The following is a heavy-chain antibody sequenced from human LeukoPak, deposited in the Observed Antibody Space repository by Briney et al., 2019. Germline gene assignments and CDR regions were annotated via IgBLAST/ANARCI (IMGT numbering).Heavy chain of an antibody. CDR1: GYTFINYY. V-gene: IGHV1-46*04. D-gene: IGHD5-24*01. CDR3: ARGWRDDYNSFDY. Sequence: ASVKVSCKASGYTFINYYMHWVRQPPGQGLEWMGIIDPGSGGTTYAQRLQGRVTMTRDTSTSTVYMELSSLRSEDTAVYYCARGWRDDYNSFDYWGQGTLVTVSS. CDR2: IDPGSGGT. J-gene: IGHJ4*02.